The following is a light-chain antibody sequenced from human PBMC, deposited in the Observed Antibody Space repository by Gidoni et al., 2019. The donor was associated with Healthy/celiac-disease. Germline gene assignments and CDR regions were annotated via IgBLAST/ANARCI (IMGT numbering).Light chain of an antibody. CDR2: EVS. CDR1: SSDVGGYNY. V-gene: IGLV2-8*01. CDR3: SSYAGSNGVV. Sequence: QSALTQPPSASGSPGQSVTISCTGTSSDVGGYNYVAWYQQHPGKAPNLMIYEVSKRPSGVPARFSGSKSGNTASLTVSGLHAEDEADYYCSSYAGSNGVVFGGGTKLTVL. J-gene: IGLJ2*01.